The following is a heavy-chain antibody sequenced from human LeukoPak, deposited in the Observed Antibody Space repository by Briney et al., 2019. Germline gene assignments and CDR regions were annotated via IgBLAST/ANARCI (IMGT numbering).Heavy chain of an antibody. Sequence: ASVKVSCKASGYTFTSYYMHWVRQAPGQGLEWMGIINPNSGSTNYAHKFQGRVTITRDTSTSTVYMELSSLRSEDTAVYYCAREWDIVVVPAAPMAGYYGMDVWGQGTTVTVSS. CDR2: INPNSGST. J-gene: IGHJ6*02. CDR3: AREWDIVVVPAAPMAGYYGMDV. V-gene: IGHV1-46*01. D-gene: IGHD2-2*01. CDR1: GYTFTSYY.